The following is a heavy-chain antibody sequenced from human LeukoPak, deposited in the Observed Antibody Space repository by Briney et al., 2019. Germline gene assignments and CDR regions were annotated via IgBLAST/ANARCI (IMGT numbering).Heavy chain of an antibody. Sequence: LAGGSLRLSCATSGFTFMNYAMSWVRQAPGKGLEWVSGISGSGGSTYYADSVKGRFTISRDNAKNSLYLQMNSLRAEDTAVYYCARDYGGSSPFDYWGQGTLVTVSS. CDR1: GFTFMNYA. V-gene: IGHV3-23*01. D-gene: IGHD4-23*01. CDR2: ISGSGGST. J-gene: IGHJ4*02. CDR3: ARDYGGSSPFDY.